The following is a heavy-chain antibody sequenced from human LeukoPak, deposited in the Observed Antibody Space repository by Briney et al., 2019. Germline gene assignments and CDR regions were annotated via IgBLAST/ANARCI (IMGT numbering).Heavy chain of an antibody. CDR3: AIIPVYCSGGSCYSGDDAFDI. D-gene: IGHD2-15*01. CDR1: GGSFSGYY. Sequence: PSETLPLTCAVYGGSFSGYYWSWIRQPPGKGLEWIGEIKHSGSTNYNPSLKSRVTISVDTSKNQFSLKLSSVTAADTAVYYCAIIPVYCSGGSCYSGDDAFDIWGQGTMVTVSS. V-gene: IGHV4-34*01. CDR2: IKHSGST. J-gene: IGHJ3*02.